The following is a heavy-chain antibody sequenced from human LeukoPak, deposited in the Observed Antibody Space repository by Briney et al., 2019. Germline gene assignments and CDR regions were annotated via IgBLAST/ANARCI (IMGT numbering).Heavy chain of an antibody. CDR3: AREGGPYRPLDY. J-gene: IGHJ4*02. Sequence: PSETLSLTCGVSGGPISNTNWWTWVRQPPGKGLEWIGEVNLQGSTNYNPSLKSRVAISVDKSENHISLKLTSMTAADTAVYYCAREGGPYRPLDYSGQGTLVTVAS. CDR2: VNLQGST. V-gene: IGHV4-4*02. CDR1: GGPISNTNW.